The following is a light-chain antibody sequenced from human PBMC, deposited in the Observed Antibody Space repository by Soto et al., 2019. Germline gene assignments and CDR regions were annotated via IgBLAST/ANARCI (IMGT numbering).Light chain of an antibody. CDR3: YSYTSSSTYV. CDR1: SSDVGAYNY. Sequence: QSALTQPASVSGSPGQSITISCTGTSSDVGAYNYFSWYQQHPAKVPKLMIYDVSNRPSGVSDRFSGSKSGNTASLTISGLQAEDEADYYCYSYTSSSTYVFGTGTKLTVL. J-gene: IGLJ1*01. CDR2: DVS. V-gene: IGLV2-14*01.